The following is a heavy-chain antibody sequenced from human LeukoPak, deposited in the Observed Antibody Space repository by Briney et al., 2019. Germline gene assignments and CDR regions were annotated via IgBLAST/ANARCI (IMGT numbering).Heavy chain of an antibody. J-gene: IGHJ4*02. Sequence: ASVKVSCKVSGYTLTELSMHWVRQAPGKGLEWMGGFDPEDGETIYAQKFQGRVTMTEDTSTDTAYMELSSLRSEDTAVYYCATGVLTPRDFDYWGQGTLVTVSS. V-gene: IGHV1-24*01. CDR2: FDPEDGET. CDR1: GYTLTELS. D-gene: IGHD3-9*01. CDR3: ATGVLTPRDFDY.